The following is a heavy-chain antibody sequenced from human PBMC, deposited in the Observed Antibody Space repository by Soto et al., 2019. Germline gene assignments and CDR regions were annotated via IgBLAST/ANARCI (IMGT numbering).Heavy chain of an antibody. Sequence: EAQVEESGGGLVQPGGSLRLSCAASGFTVSTNHMTWVRQAPGKGLEWVSVIYGVGDIYYADSVKGRFTISRDNSKNTVYLQMNSLRADDTAVYYCVAAGGITHYWYFDVWGRGTLVTVSS. CDR1: GFTVSTNH. J-gene: IGHJ2*01. CDR3: VAAGGITHYWYFDV. D-gene: IGHD3-10*01. CDR2: IYGVGDI. V-gene: IGHV3-53*04.